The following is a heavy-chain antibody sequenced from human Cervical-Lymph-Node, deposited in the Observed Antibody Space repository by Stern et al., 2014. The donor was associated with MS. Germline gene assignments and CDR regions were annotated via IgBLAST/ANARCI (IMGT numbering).Heavy chain of an antibody. J-gene: IGHJ5*02. CDR3: ARDLALNTGWYGH. D-gene: IGHD2-8*02. CDR1: GDTFTRNA. CDR2: IIPVYGAP. Sequence: MQLEESGAEVKKPGSPVKVSCKASGDTFTRNAIAWVRQAPGQGLEWMGGIIPVYGAPNYAQKLRGRVTVTADESTSTVYMELSSLRSEDTAVYYCARDLALNTGWYGHWGQGTQVTVSS. V-gene: IGHV1-69*01.